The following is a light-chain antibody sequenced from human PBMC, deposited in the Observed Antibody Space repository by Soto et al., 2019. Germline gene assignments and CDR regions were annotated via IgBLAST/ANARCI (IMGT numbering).Light chain of an antibody. Sequence: DIQMTQSPSSLSASVGDRVTITCRASQSISSYLNWYQQKPGKAPKLLIYDASSLQSGVPSRFSGSGSGTNFTLSLNSLQPEDFATYYCQQGYSNPWTFGQGTKVDIK. V-gene: IGKV1-39*01. CDR1: QSISSY. CDR3: QQGYSNPWT. J-gene: IGKJ1*01. CDR2: DAS.